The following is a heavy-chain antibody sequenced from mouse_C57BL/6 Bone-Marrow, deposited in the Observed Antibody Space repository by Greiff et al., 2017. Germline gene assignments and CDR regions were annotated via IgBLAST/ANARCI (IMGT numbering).Heavy chain of an antibody. Sequence: VNVVESGAELVKPGASVKMSCKASGYTFTIYWITWVKQRPGQGLEWIGDIYPGSGSTNYNEKFKSKATLTVDTSSSTAYMQLSSLTSEDSAVYYCARRGFDYWGQGTTLTVSS. CDR3: ARRGFDY. V-gene: IGHV1-55*01. CDR1: GYTFTIYW. CDR2: IYPGSGST. J-gene: IGHJ2*01.